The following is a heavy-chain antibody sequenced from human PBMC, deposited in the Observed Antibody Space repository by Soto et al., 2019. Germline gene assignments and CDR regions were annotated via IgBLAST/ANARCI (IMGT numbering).Heavy chain of an antibody. CDR2: VWSDGSIQ. CDR1: GFTFSDYG. Sequence: QVRLVESGGGVVQPGRSLRLSCVASGFTFSDYGMHWVRQAPDKGLEWVVVVWSDGSIQYYGDSVKGRFTISRDNSNNTVHLQMNSLRAEDTAVYYCARVDFGGNSYYFDYWGQGTLVTVSS. CDR3: ARVDFGGNSYYFDY. V-gene: IGHV3-33*01. J-gene: IGHJ4*02. D-gene: IGHD4-17*01.